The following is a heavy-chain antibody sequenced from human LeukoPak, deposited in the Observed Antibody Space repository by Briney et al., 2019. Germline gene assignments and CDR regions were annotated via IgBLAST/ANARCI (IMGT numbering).Heavy chain of an antibody. CDR2: ISSSSSNT. V-gene: IGHV3-21*01. CDR3: ARYSSGWYYYYGMDV. CDR1: AFTFSTYS. J-gene: IGHJ6*02. D-gene: IGHD6-19*01. Sequence: GGSLRLSCAASAFTFSTYSMNWVRQAPGKGLEWVSSISSSSSNTYYADSVKGRFTISRDNAKNTLYLQMNSLRAEDTAVYYCARYSSGWYYYYGMDVWGQGTMVTVSS.